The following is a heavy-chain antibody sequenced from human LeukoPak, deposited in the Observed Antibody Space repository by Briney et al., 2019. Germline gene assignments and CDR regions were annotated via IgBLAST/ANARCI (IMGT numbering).Heavy chain of an antibody. V-gene: IGHV3-30-3*01. CDR2: ISYDGSNK. J-gene: IGHJ4*02. CDR1: GFTFSTYA. D-gene: IGHD3-22*01. Sequence: GGSLRLSCAASGFTFSTYAMHWVRQAPGKGLEWVAVISYDGSNKYYADSVKGRFTIPRDNSKNTLYLQMNSLRAEDTAVYYCARVPPHYYDSSGYWGGFDYWGQGTLVTVSS. CDR3: ARVPPHYYDSSGYWGGFDY.